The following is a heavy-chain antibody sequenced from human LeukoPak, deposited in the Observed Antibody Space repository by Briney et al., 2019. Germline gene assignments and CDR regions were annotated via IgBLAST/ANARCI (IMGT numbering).Heavy chain of an antibody. J-gene: IGHJ4*02. CDR1: GGSISSGDYY. CDR2: IYYSGST. CDR3: ARDNWHSGQWLVFDY. D-gene: IGHD6-19*01. V-gene: IGHV4-30-4*01. Sequence: SETLSLTCTVSGGSISSGDYYWSWIRQPPGKGLEWIGYIYYSGSTYYNPSLKSRVTISVDTSKNQFSLKLSSVTAADTAVYYCARDNWHSGQWLVFDYWGQGTLVTVSS.